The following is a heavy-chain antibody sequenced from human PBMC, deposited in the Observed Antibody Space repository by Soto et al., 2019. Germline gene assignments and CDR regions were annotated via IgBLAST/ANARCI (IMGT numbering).Heavy chain of an antibody. D-gene: IGHD3-22*01. CDR2: ISWNSGSI. CDR1: GFTFDDCA. J-gene: IGHJ4*02. Sequence: GGSLRLSCAASGFTFDDCAMHWVRQAPGKGLEWVSGISWNSGSIGYADSVKGRFTISRDNAKNSLYLQMNSLRAEDTALYYCAKALANYYDSSGYPDWGQGTLVTVSS. CDR3: AKALANYYDSSGYPD. V-gene: IGHV3-9*01.